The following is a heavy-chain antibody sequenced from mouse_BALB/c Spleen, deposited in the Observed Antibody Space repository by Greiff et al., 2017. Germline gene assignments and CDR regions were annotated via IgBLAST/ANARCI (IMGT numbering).Heavy chain of an antibody. V-gene: IGHV5-6-3*01. J-gene: IGHJ4*01. Sequence: EVKLVESGGGLVQPGGSLKLSCAASGFTFSSYGMSWVRQTPDKRLELVATINSNGGSTYYPDSVKGRFTISRDNAKNTLYLQMSSLKSEDTAMYYCARGGYYDYYYAMDYWGQGTSVTVSS. CDR2: INSNGGST. CDR3: ARGGYYDYYYAMDY. CDR1: GFTFSSYG. D-gene: IGHD2-4*01.